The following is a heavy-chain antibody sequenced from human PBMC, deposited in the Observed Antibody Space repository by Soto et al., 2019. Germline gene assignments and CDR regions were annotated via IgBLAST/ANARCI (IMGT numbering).Heavy chain of an antibody. J-gene: IGHJ3*02. D-gene: IGHD6-13*01. Sequence: QVQLVQSGAEVKKPGSSVKVSCKASGGTFSNHAINWVRQAPGQGLEWMGRIIPIFTTTDYAQRFQGRVTITADESTITAYRELSSLKHDDTAVYYCAREVAADGTFREDVFDIWGQGTMVTVSS. CDR1: GGTFSNHA. CDR2: IIPIFTTT. CDR3: AREVAADGTFREDVFDI. V-gene: IGHV1-69*12.